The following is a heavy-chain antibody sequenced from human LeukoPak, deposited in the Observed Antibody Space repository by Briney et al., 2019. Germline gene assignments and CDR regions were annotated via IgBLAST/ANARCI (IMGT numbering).Heavy chain of an antibody. CDR2: IYISGST. J-gene: IGHJ6*02. V-gene: IGHV4-4*07. CDR1: GGSISSYY. D-gene: IGHD3-10*01. CDR3: ARDKGFMVRGVINYGMDV. Sequence: SETLSLTCTVSGGSISSYYWSWIRQPAGKGPEWIGRIYISGSTNYNPSLKSRVTMSADTSKNQFSLKLTSVTAADTAVYYCARDKGFMVRGVINYGMDVWGQGTTVTVSS.